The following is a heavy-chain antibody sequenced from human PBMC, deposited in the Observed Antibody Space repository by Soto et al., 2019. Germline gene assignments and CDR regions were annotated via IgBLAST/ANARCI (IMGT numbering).Heavy chain of an antibody. D-gene: IGHD6-13*01. CDR2: INPNSGGT. V-gene: IGHV1-2*04. CDR3: ARWNSWAAAAPMEAFDI. J-gene: IGHJ3*02. CDR1: GYTFSGYY. Sequence: GASVKVSCKASGYTFSGYYMHWVRQAPGQGLEWMGWINPNSGGTNYAQKFQGWVTMTRDTSIGTAYMELSRLRSDDTALYYCARWNSWAAAAPMEAFDIWGQGTMVTVSS.